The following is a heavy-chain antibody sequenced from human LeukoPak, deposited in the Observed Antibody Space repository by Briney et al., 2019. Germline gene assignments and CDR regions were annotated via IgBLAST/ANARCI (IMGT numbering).Heavy chain of an antibody. V-gene: IGHV1-18*01. CDR1: GYTFTSYG. CDR2: ISAYNGNT. CDR3: ARDRSGDDFGGGGQWFDP. J-gene: IGHJ5*02. D-gene: IGHD3-16*01. Sequence: ASVKVSCKASGYTFTSYGISWVRQAPGQGLEWMGWISAYNGNTNYAQKLQGRVTMTTDTSTSTAYMELRSLRSDDTAVYYCARDRSGDDFGGGGQWFDPWGQGTLVTVSS.